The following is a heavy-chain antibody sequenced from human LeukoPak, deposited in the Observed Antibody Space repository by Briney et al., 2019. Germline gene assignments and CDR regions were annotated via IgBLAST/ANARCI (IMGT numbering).Heavy chain of an antibody. D-gene: IGHD6-25*01. CDR2: ISTSSDQR. V-gene: IGHV1-18*01. J-gene: IGHJ4*02. Sequence: ASVKVSCKASGYTFTSFGIAWVRQAPGQGLEWVGWISTSSDQRRYAHMLQDRVIMTTDTSTSTAYMELRSLRSDGAGVYYCARDTNWQRDYWGQGTLVTVSS. CDR3: ARDTNWQRDY. CDR1: GYTFTSFG.